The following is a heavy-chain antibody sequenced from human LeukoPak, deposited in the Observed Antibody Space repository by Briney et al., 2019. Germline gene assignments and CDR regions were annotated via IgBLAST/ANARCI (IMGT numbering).Heavy chain of an antibody. V-gene: IGHV1-2*07. D-gene: IGHD2-15*01. Sequence: EASVKVSCKASGYTFTGYYMHWVRQAPGQGLEWMGWINPNSGGTNYAHTFQGRVTITRDTSSSTAYMELSRLRSDDTAVYYCARAGTKVVAALGNSGQGTLVTVSS. CDR1: GYTFTGYY. J-gene: IGHJ4*02. CDR2: INPNSGGT. CDR3: ARAGTKVVAALGN.